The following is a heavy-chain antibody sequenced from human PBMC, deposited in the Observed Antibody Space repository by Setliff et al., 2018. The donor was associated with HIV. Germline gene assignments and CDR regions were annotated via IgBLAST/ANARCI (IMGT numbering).Heavy chain of an antibody. CDR3: ARGGDPYRSSWYRWFDP. CDR1: GGSISSSSYY. V-gene: IGHV4-39*07. J-gene: IGHJ5*02. Sequence: KASETLSLTCTVSGGSISSSSYYWGWIRQPPGKGLEWIGSIYYSGSTYYNPSLKSRVTISVETSKNQFSLKVKSVTAADTAIYYCARGGDPYRSSWYRWFDPWGQGTLVTVSS. D-gene: IGHD6-19*01. CDR2: IYYSGST.